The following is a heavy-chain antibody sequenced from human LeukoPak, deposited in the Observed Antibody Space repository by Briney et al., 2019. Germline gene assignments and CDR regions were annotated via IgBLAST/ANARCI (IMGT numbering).Heavy chain of an antibody. CDR2: IYPGDSDT. Sequence: RGESLKISCKGSGYSFTSYWIGWVRQMPGKGLEWMGIIYPGDSDTRYSPSFQGQVTISADKSISTAYLQWSSLKASDTAMYYCARRALVATYYYDSSGYNYFDYWGQGTLVTVSS. V-gene: IGHV5-51*01. CDR3: ARRALVATYYYDSSGYNYFDY. J-gene: IGHJ4*02. CDR1: GYSFTSYW. D-gene: IGHD3-22*01.